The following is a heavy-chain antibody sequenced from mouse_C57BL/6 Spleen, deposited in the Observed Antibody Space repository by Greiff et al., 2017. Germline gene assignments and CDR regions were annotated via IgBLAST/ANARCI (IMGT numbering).Heavy chain of an antibody. Sequence: QVQLQQPGAELVMPGASVKLSCKASGYTFTSYWMHWVKQRPGQGLEWIGEIDPSDSYTNYNQKFKGKSTLTVDKSSSTAYMQLSSLTSEDSAFYYCARYGYGSSFPWFAYWGQGTLVTVSA. CDR2: IDPSDSYT. J-gene: IGHJ3*01. V-gene: IGHV1-69*01. CDR3: ARYGYGSSFPWFAY. CDR1: GYTFTSYW. D-gene: IGHD1-1*01.